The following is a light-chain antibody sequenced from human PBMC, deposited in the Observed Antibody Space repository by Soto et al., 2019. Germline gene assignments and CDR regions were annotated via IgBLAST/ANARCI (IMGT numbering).Light chain of an antibody. CDR2: DVN. Sequence: QSVLTQPPSVPGSPGHSVAISCTGTSSDVGNSNGVSWYHQPPGTAPKLIIYDVNNRPSGVPDRFSGSKSGNTASLTISGLQAEDEGDYYCSSYTSSSTYVFGTGTKVTV. CDR3: SSYTSSSTYV. V-gene: IGLV2-18*02. CDR1: SSDVGNSNG. J-gene: IGLJ1*01.